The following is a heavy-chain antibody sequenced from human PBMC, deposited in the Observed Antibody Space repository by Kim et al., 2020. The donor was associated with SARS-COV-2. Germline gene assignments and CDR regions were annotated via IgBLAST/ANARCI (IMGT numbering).Heavy chain of an antibody. CDR2: ISSSSSYI. D-gene: IGHD3-16*02. Sequence: GGSLRLSCAASGFTFSSYSMNWVRQAPGKGLEWVSSISSSSSYIYYADSVKGRFTISRDNAKNSLYLQLNSLRVEDTAVYYCARDRVGGLQLSLGYYGMDVWGQGTTVTVSS. J-gene: IGHJ6*02. CDR1: GFTFSSYS. V-gene: IGHV3-21*01. CDR3: ARDRVGGLQLSLGYYGMDV.